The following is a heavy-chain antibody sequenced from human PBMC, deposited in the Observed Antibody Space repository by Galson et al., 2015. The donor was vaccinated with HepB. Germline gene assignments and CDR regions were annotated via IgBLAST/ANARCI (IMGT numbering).Heavy chain of an antibody. D-gene: IGHD1-26*01. J-gene: IGHJ5*02. CDR3: ARSGGGNYVLNNYLDP. V-gene: IGHV1-69*08. CDR2: IIPILGTT. Sequence: SVKVSCKASGGASGGTFSSHTISWVRQAPGQGLEWMGGIIPILGTTNYAQKFQGRVTITADQFTSTAYMDLTSLRSDDTAVYYCARSGGGNYVLNNYLDPWGQGTLVTVSS. CDR1: GGTFSSHT.